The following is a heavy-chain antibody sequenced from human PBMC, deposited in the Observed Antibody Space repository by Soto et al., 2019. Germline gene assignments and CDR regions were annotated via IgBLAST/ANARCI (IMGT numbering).Heavy chain of an antibody. V-gene: IGHV3-11*01. J-gene: IGHJ5*02. CDR1: GFTFSDYY. CDR3: ARETICISTSCLKYNWFDP. Sequence: QVQLVESGGGLVKPGGSLRLSCAASGFTFSDYYMSWIRQAPGKGLEWVSYISSSGSTIYYADSVKGRFTISRDNAKNXLXQQMNSLRAEDTAVYYCARETICISTSCLKYNWFDPWGQGTLVTVSS. D-gene: IGHD2-2*01. CDR2: ISSSGSTI.